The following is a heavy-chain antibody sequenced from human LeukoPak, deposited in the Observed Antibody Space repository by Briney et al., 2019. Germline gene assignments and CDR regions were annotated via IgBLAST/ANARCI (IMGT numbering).Heavy chain of an antibody. CDR1: GFPFSSYA. D-gene: IGHD4-17*01. CDR2: ISPTTGTT. CDR3: ATKTSNGDRYFDY. J-gene: IGHJ4*02. Sequence: GGALRLSRVASGFPFSSYAMRWLRTAAAGGREWLSAISPTTGTTFYADSVMGRFTISRDNSENPLFLQMNSLRAEDTAVYYCATKTSNGDRYFDYWGQGALVTVSS. V-gene: IGHV3-23*01.